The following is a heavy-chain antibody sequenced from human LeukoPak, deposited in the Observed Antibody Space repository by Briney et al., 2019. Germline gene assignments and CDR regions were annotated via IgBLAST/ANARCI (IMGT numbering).Heavy chain of an antibody. CDR1: GFTFSSYA. J-gene: IGHJ4*02. Sequence: GRSLRLSCAASGFTFSSYAMHWVRQAPGKGLEWVAVISYDGGNKYYADSVKGRFTISRDNSKNTLYLQMNSLRAEDTAVYYCARDEFDYWGQGTLVTVSS. CDR3: ARDEFDY. V-gene: IGHV3-30-3*01. CDR2: ISYDGGNK.